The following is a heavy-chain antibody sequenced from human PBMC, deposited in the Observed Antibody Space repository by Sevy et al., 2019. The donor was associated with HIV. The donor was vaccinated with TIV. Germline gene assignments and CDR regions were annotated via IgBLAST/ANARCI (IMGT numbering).Heavy chain of an antibody. V-gene: IGHV4-34*01. J-gene: IGHJ6*02. CDR3: TRGDLRPTLTSYYYGMDV. CDR1: GGSFSDYS. CDR2: INYNAGT. D-gene: IGHD4-4*01. Sequence: SETLSLICAVYGGSFSDYSWNWIRQPPGRGLEWIGEINYNAGTNFNPSLRSRVTMSLDTSKNQFSLKLSSVTAADTAIYYCTRGDLRPTLTSYYYGMDVWGQGTTVTVSS.